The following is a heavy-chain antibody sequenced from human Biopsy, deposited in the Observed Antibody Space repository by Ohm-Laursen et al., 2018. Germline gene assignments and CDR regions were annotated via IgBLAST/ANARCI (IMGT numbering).Heavy chain of an antibody. CDR2: ISVSRGGT. V-gene: IGHV3-23*01. Sequence: SLRLSCAASGFTFRLYAMSWVRQAPGKGLEWVSAISVSRGGTYYAESVKGRFTVSRDNSQNSLFLQMNSLRADDTAVYYCAKPGYSSEYDSSGEFDSWGQGTLVSVSS. CDR1: GFTFRLYA. J-gene: IGHJ4*02. CDR3: AKPGYSSEYDSSGEFDS. D-gene: IGHD3-22*01.